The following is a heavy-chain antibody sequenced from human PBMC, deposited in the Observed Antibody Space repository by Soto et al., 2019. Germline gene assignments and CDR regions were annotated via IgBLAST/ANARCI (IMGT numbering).Heavy chain of an antibody. D-gene: IGHD3-3*01. Sequence: GESLKISCKGSGYSFTSYWIGWVRQMPGKGLEWMGIIYPGDSDTRYSPSFQGQVTISADKSISTAYLQWSSLKASDTAMYYCARYVLRFLEWPKNCFDPWGQGTLLTVHS. V-gene: IGHV5-51*01. CDR2: IYPGDSDT. CDR3: ARYVLRFLEWPKNCFDP. J-gene: IGHJ5*02. CDR1: GYSFTSYW.